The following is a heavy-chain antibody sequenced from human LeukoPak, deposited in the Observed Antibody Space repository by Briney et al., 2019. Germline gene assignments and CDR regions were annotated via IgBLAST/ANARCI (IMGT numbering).Heavy chain of an antibody. Sequence: ASVKVSCKASGYTFTSYGIRWVRQAPGQGLAWMGWISAYNGNTNYAQKLQGRVTMTTDTSTSTAYMELRSLRSDDTAVYYCARETDSYDFWSGYYSEGYFDYWGQGTLVTVSS. V-gene: IGHV1-18*01. J-gene: IGHJ4*02. CDR3: ARETDSYDFWSGYYSEGYFDY. CDR2: ISAYNGNT. D-gene: IGHD3-3*01. CDR1: GYTFTSYG.